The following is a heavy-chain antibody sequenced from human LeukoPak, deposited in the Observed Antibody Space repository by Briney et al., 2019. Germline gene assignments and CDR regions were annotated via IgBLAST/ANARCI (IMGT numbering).Heavy chain of an antibody. CDR1: GFTFSSYA. Sequence: PGGSLRLSCAASGFTFSSYAMHWVRQAPGKGLEYVSAISSNGGSTYYANSVKGRFTISRDNSKNTLYLQMNSLRAEDTAVYYCTKSKDIVVVPAAPVGDWGQGTLVTVSS. CDR3: TKSKDIVVVPAAPVGD. D-gene: IGHD2-2*01. J-gene: IGHJ4*02. CDR2: ISSNGGST. V-gene: IGHV3-64*01.